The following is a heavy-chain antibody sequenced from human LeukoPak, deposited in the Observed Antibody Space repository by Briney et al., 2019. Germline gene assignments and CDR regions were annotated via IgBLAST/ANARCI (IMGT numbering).Heavy chain of an antibody. Sequence: PSETLSLTCVVNGGSFSGYYWSWIRQPPGKGLEWIGEIDQSGTTNYNPSLKSRAAISIDTSKKQFSLTLTSMTAADTAVYYCARVANYYGSGSYYPLSPGDVWGKGTTVTVSS. CDR2: IDQSGTT. CDR1: GGSFSGYY. CDR3: ARVANYYGSGSYYPLSPGDV. D-gene: IGHD3-10*01. V-gene: IGHV4-34*01. J-gene: IGHJ6*04.